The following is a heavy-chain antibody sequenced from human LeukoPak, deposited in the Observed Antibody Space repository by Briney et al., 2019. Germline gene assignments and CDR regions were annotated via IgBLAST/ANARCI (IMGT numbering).Heavy chain of an antibody. Sequence: PSETLSLTCTVSGGSISSSSYYWGWIRQPPGKGLEWIGEINHSGSTNYNPSLKSRVTISVDTSKNQFSLKLSSVTAADTAVYYCARDSSGWYSQTPYYFDYWGQGTLVTVSS. CDR3: ARDSSGWYSQTPYYFDY. CDR1: GGSISSSSYY. J-gene: IGHJ4*02. D-gene: IGHD6-19*01. V-gene: IGHV4-39*07. CDR2: INHSGST.